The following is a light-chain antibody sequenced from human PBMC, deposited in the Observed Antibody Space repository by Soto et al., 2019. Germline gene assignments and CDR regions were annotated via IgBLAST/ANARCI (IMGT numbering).Light chain of an antibody. Sequence: EVVLTQSPGTLSLSPGARATLSCRASQSVSNNYFARYQQKPGQAPRLPIFGSSDRATGIPDRFSGSGSGTDFTLTISRLEPEDFAVYYGQQYGSSPPYTFGQGTKLEIK. V-gene: IGKV3-20*01. CDR1: QSVSNNY. CDR2: GSS. CDR3: QQYGSSPPYT. J-gene: IGKJ2*01.